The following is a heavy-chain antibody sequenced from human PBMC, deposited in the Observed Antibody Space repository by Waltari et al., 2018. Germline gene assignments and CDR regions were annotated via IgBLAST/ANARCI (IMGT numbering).Heavy chain of an antibody. J-gene: IGHJ4*02. D-gene: IGHD3-22*01. CDR3: ATVPRYYYDSSGYYYVDY. V-gene: IGHV1-24*01. CDR1: GYTLTELS. Sequence: QVQLVQSGAEVKKPGASVTVSCKVSGYTLTELSMHRVQQAPGKGLEWMGGFDPEDGETIYAQKFQGRVTMTEDTSTDTAYMELSSLRSEDTAVYYCATVPRYYYDSSGYYYVDYWGQGTLVTVSS. CDR2: FDPEDGET.